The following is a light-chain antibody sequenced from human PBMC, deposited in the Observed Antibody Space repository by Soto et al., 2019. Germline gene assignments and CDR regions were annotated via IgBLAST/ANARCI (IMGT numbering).Light chain of an antibody. V-gene: IGKV3-11*01. J-gene: IGKJ1*01. Sequence: EIVMTQSPATLSVSPGGGATLSGRASQSVSSNLAWYQQKPGQAPRLLISGASSRATGIPDRFSGSGSGTDYTLTITNLEPEDFAIYYCQQRSNWPWTFGQGTKVDIK. CDR3: QQRSNWPWT. CDR1: QSVSSN. CDR2: GAS.